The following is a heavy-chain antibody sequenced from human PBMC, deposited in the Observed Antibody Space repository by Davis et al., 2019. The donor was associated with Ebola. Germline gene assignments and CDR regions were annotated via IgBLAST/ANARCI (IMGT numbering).Heavy chain of an antibody. CDR2: TYYKSKWYN. V-gene: IGHV6-1*01. J-gene: IGHJ4*02. Sequence: HSQTLSLTCAIFGDSVSSAGWNWIRQSPSRGLEWLGRTYYKSKWYNDYAVSVKSRITINPDTSKNQFSLQLNSVTPEDTAVYYCARGWLRTGLDYWGQGTLVTVSS. D-gene: IGHD5-12*01. CDR1: GDSVSSAG. CDR3: ARGWLRTGLDY.